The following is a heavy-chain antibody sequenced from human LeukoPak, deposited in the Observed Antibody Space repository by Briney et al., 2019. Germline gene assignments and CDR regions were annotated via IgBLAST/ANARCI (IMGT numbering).Heavy chain of an antibody. V-gene: IGHV1-69*13. CDR3: ARDPNYYGSGSYYNIPPFDP. Sequence: ASVKVSCKASGGTFSSYAISWVRQAPGQGLEWMGGIIPIFGTANYAQKFQGRVTITADESTSTAYMELSSLRSEDTAVYYCARDPNYYGSGSYYNIPPFDPWGQGTLVTVSS. CDR2: IIPIFGTA. J-gene: IGHJ5*02. CDR1: GGTFSSYA. D-gene: IGHD3-10*01.